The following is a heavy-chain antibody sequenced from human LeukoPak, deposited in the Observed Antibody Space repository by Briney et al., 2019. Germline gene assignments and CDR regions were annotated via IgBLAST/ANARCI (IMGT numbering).Heavy chain of an antibody. CDR3: ARNWGSGWIDY. CDR1: GFDLNIYH. D-gene: IGHD3-16*01. V-gene: IGHV3-21*01. J-gene: IGHJ4*02. Sequence: GGSLRLSRAVSGFDLNIYHMSWARQPPGEGLEWVSSISRSANSIDYPDTVKGPFTISRHNTKNTLFLQISSLRAEDTAVYCCARNWGSGWIDYWGQGTLVTVSS. CDR2: ISRSANSI.